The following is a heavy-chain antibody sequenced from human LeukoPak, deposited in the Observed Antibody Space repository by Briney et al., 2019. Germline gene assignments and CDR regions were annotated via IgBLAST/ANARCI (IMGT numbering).Heavy chain of an antibody. J-gene: IGHJ4*02. Sequence: PGGSLRLSCAASGFTFSSYGMHWVRQAPGKGLEWVAFIRYDGSNKYYADSVKGRFTISRDNSKNTLYLQMNSLRAEDTAVYYCATTGGYYYDSSGYHDYWGQGTLVTVSS. V-gene: IGHV3-30*02. CDR2: IRYDGSNK. CDR1: GFTFSSYG. D-gene: IGHD3-22*01. CDR3: ATTGGYYYDSSGYHDY.